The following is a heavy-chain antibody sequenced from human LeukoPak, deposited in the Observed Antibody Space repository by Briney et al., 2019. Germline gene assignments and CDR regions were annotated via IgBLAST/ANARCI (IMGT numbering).Heavy chain of an antibody. V-gene: IGHV1-2*02. CDR2: INPNSGGT. CDR3: ARISGWYGWFDP. J-gene: IGHJ5*02. D-gene: IGHD6-19*01. Sequence: ASVKVSCKASGYTFSGYYMHWMRQAPGQGLEWMGWINPNSGGTNYAQKFQGRVTMTRDTSISTAYMELSRLRSDDTAVYYCARISGWYGWFDPWGQGTLVTVSS. CDR1: GYTFSGYY.